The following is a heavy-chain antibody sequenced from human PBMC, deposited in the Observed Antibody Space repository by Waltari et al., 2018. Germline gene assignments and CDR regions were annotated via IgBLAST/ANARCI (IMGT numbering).Heavy chain of an antibody. CDR2: INHSGST. CDR1: GGSFSGYY. Sequence: QVQLQQWGAGLLKPSETLSLTCAVYGGSFSGYYWSWIRQPPGKGLEWIGEINHSGSTTDNPPLTSRVTISVDTSKNQFSLELGSVTAADTAVYYCARGSVGWLQPVFDYWGQGTLVTVSS. V-gene: IGHV4-34*01. D-gene: IGHD5-18*01. CDR3: ARGSVGWLQPVFDY. J-gene: IGHJ4*02.